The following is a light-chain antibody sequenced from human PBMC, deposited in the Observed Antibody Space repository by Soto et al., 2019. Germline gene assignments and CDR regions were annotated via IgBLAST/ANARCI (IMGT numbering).Light chain of an antibody. CDR2: DVS. V-gene: IGLV2-8*01. J-gene: IGLJ2*01. CDR1: SSDVGGYNY. CDR3: SSYAASKVII. Sequence: QSVLTQPPSASGAPGQSVTISCTGTSSDVGGYNYVSWYQQHPGKAPKLIIYDVSERPSGVSDRFSGSKSGNTASLTVSGLQAEDEAFYYCSSYAASKVIIFGGGTKLTVL.